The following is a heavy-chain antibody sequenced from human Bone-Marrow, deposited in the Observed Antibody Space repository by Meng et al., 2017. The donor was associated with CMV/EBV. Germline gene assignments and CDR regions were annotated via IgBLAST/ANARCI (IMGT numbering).Heavy chain of an antibody. CDR3: ARGVATVTTYSPIYFDY. Sequence: SETLSLTCTVSGDSISSSSYYWGWIRQPPGKGLEWIGSIYYSGSTYYNPSLKSRVTISVDTSKNQFSLKLSSVTAADTAVYYCARGVATVTTYSPIYFDYWGQGTLVTVSS. CDR1: GDSISSSSYY. V-gene: IGHV4-39*07. J-gene: IGHJ4*02. CDR2: IYYSGST. D-gene: IGHD4-17*01.